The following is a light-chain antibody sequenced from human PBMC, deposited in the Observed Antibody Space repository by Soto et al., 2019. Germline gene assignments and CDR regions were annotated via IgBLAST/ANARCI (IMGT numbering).Light chain of an antibody. CDR2: DAS. V-gene: IGKV3-11*01. CDR3: QQLSNWPPYT. J-gene: IGKJ2*01. Sequence: EVVWTECPATLSLTPGERATLSCRASQSVSSYLAWYQQKPGQAPRLLIYDASNRATGIPARFSGSGSGTDVTLTISSLEPEDFAVYDCQQLSNWPPYTFGQGTKLEIK. CDR1: QSVSSY.